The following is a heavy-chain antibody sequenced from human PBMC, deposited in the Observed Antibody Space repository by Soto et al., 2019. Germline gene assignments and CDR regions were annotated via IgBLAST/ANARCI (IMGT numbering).Heavy chain of an antibody. CDR3: ARGDGGNSRWYFAL. D-gene: IGHD2-21*02. CDR1: GGSINSNNW. Sequence: QVQLQESGPGLVKPSGTLSLTCAVSGGSINSNNWCSWLRQPPGKGLEWIGEIHHAGSTNYNPSLKSRVTISVDKCKNQFSRKPTSVTAADTAVYYCARGDGGNSRWYFALWGRGTLASVSP. J-gene: IGHJ2*01. V-gene: IGHV4-4*02. CDR2: IHHAGST.